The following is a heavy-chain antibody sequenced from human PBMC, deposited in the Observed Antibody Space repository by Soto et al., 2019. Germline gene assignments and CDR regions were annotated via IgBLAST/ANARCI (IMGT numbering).Heavy chain of an antibody. CDR3: ARDPSGSPYYYGMDV. V-gene: IGHV1-69*13. D-gene: IGHD1-26*01. CDR2: IIPIFGTA. Sequence: SVQVSCKSSGGTFRSYAISWVRQAPGQGLEWMEGIIPIFGTANYAQKFQGRVTITADESTSTAYMQLISLRSEDTAVYYCARDPSGSPYYYGMDVWGQGTTVTVSS. J-gene: IGHJ6*02. CDR1: GGTFRSYA.